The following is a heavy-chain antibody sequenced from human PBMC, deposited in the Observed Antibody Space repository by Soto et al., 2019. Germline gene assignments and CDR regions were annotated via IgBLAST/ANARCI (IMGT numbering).Heavy chain of an antibody. V-gene: IGHV3-23*01. CDR1: GFTFRSYA. J-gene: IGHJ4*02. CDR3: AKGISGPIGALDY. CDR2: IGGDGGST. D-gene: IGHD3-10*01. Sequence: GGSLRLSCAASGFTFRSYAMSWARQAPGKGLEWVSAIGGDGGSTYYADSVKGRFTISRDNSKNTLFLQMNSLRAEDTAVYNCAKGISGPIGALDYWGQGTRVTVSS.